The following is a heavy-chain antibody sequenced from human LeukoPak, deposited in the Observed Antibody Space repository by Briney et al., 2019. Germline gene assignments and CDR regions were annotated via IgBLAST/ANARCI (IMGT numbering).Heavy chain of an antibody. J-gene: IGHJ5*02. Sequence: GGSLRLSCAASGFTLSNYDMNWVRQAPGKGLEWVSSISTSSRYIYYKDSVRGRFTISRDDAKNSLYLEMDSLRAEDTAVYYCARADCSSSTCYLRRSWFDPWGQGTLVTVSS. D-gene: IGHD2-2*01. CDR3: ARADCSSSTCYLRRSWFDP. CDR2: ISTSSRYI. CDR1: GFTLSNYD. V-gene: IGHV3-21*01.